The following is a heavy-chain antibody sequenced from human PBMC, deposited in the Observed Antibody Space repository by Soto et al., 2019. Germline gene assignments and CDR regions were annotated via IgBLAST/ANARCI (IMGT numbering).Heavy chain of an antibody. CDR3: ARDPSWFGELTTSWFDP. CDR1: GFTFSSYW. CDR2: IKQDGSEK. Sequence: PGGSLRLSCAASGFTFSSYWMSWVRQAPGKGLEWVANIKQDGSEKYYVDSVEGRFTISRDNAKNSLYLQMNSLRAEDTAVYYCARDPSWFGELTTSWFDPWGQGTLVTVSS. D-gene: IGHD3-10*01. V-gene: IGHV3-7*04. J-gene: IGHJ5*02.